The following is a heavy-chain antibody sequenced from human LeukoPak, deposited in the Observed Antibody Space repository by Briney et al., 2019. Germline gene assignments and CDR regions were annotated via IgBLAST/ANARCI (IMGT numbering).Heavy chain of an antibody. Sequence: KSSETLSLTCTVSGGSISSSSHYWGWIRQPPGKGLEWIGSMYYRGSTYHNPSLKSRVTISVDTSKNQFSLKLSSVTAADTAVYYCARVEKGTYYYYYMDVWGKGTTVTVSS. CDR2: MYYRGST. CDR1: GGSISSSSHY. D-gene: IGHD1-1*01. J-gene: IGHJ6*03. V-gene: IGHV4-39*07. CDR3: ARVEKGTYYYYYMDV.